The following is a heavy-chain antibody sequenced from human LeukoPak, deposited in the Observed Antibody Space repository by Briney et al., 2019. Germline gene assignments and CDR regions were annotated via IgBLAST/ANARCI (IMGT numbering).Heavy chain of an antibody. D-gene: IGHD2-2*01. Sequence: GGSLRLSCAASGFTVSSNYMSWVRQAPGNGLEWVSVIYSGGSTYYADSVKGSFTISRDNSKNTLYLQMNSLRDEDTAVYYCARDQLGYCSSTSCHYYWGQGTLVTVSS. J-gene: IGHJ4*02. CDR2: IYSGGST. CDR1: GFTVSSNY. V-gene: IGHV3-66*01. CDR3: ARDQLGYCSSTSCHYY.